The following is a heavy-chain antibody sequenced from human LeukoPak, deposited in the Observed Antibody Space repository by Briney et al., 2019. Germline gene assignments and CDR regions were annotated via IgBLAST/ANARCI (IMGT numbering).Heavy chain of an antibody. CDR1: GGTFSSYA. V-gene: IGHV1-69*05. CDR3: ARGEKIFGVVIMAAYYYFDY. J-gene: IGHJ4*02. Sequence: SVTVSCKASGGTFSSYAISWVRQAPGQGLEWMGGIIPIIGTANYAQKFQGRVTITTDESTSTAYMELSSLRSEDTAVYYCARGEKIFGVVIMAAYYYFDYWGQGTLVTVSS. D-gene: IGHD3-3*01. CDR2: IIPIIGTA.